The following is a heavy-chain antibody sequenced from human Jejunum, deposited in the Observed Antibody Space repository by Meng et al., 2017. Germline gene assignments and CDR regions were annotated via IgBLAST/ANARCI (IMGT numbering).Heavy chain of an antibody. D-gene: IGHD6-19*01. J-gene: IGHJ4*02. CDR1: GGSIRSTNW. CDR2: VFHTGSS. CDR3: ARRGGAYSTGHFPHFDD. V-gene: IGHV4-4*02. Sequence: GQPRGTCQGMVKPSGTLSLHCAVSGGSIRSTNWWSWVRQPPGKGPEWIGDVFHTGSSNYSPSLRSRVTISVDKSKNQFSLNLSSVTAADTAVYFCARRGGAYSTGHFPHFDDWGQGTLVTVSS.